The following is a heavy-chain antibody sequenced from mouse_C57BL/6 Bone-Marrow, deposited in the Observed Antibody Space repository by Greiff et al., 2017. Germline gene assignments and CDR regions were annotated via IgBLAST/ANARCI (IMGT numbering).Heavy chain of an antibody. V-gene: IGHV1-5*01. CDR1: GYTFTSYW. J-gene: IGHJ2*01. Sequence: VQLKQSGTVLARPGASVKMSCKTSGYTFTSYWMHWVKQRPGQGLEWIGAIYPGNSDTSYNQKFKGKAKPTAVTSASTAYMELSSLTNEDSAVYYCTRDHYGSSYVYFDYWGQGTTLTVSS. CDR3: TRDHYGSSYVYFDY. D-gene: IGHD1-1*01. CDR2: IYPGNSDT.